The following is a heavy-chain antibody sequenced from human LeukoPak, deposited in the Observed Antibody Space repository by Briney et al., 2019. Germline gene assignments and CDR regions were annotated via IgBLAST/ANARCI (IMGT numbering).Heavy chain of an antibody. Sequence: PGGSLRLSCAASGFTVSNNYMSWVRQAPGKGLEWVSVIYSGGYTYYADSVKGRFTIFRDNSKNTLYLQMNSLRPEDTAVYYCTKDLGTEYNIFDYWGQGTLVTVSS. V-gene: IGHV3-66*02. CDR3: TKDLGTEYNIFDY. D-gene: IGHD3-9*01. CDR1: GFTVSNNY. CDR2: IYSGGYT. J-gene: IGHJ4*02.